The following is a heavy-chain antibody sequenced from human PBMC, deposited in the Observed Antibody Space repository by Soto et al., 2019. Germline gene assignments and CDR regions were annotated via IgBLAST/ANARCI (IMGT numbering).Heavy chain of an antibody. Sequence: EVQLVESGGGLVQPAGSLRLSCAASGFTFSSYWMSWVRQAPGKGLEWVANIKQDGSEKYYVDSVKGRFTISRDNAKNSLYLQMNSLRAEDTAVYYSARDLTARHRAQYFQHWGQGTLVTVSS. CDR2: IKQDGSEK. J-gene: IGHJ1*01. CDR3: ARDLTARHRAQYFQH. CDR1: GFTFSSYW. V-gene: IGHV3-7*01. D-gene: IGHD6-6*01.